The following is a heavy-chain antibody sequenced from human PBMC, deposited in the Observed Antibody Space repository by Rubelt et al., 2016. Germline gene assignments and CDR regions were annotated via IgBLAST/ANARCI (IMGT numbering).Heavy chain of an antibody. CDR1: GYTFTGYY. Sequence: QVQLVQSGSELKKPGASVKVSCKASGYTFTGYYMHWVRQAPGQGLEWMGRINPNSGGTNYSQKFQGRGTMTRDTSISTAYMELSRRRSDDTAVYYCARDLDYFDYWGQGTLVTVSS. CDR3: ARDLDYFDY. CDR2: INPNSGGT. J-gene: IGHJ4*02. V-gene: IGHV1-2*06.